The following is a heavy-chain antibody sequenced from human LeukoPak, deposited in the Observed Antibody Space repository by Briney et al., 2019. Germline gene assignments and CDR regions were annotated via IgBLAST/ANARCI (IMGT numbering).Heavy chain of an antibody. V-gene: IGHV3-30-3*01. CDR3: ARGWAHLDN. D-gene: IGHD3-16*01. Sequence: GGSLRLSCAASGFTFSSYAMHWVRQAPGKGLEWVAVISYDGSNKYYADSVKGRFTISRDNSKNTLYLQMNSLRAEDTAVYYCARGWAHLDNWGQGTLVTVSS. CDR1: GFTFSSYA. CDR2: ISYDGSNK. J-gene: IGHJ4*02.